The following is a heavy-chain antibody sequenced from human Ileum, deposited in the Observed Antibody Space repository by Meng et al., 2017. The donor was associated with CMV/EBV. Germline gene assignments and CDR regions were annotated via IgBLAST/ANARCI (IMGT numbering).Heavy chain of an antibody. Sequence: QADLREPGPGLVNPSETLALPCTVSSASISPYYWNWIRQPAGKGLEWIGQRHKNGNDNYNASLKSRVTISIDTSKNQFSLTLTSVTAADTAVYYCAIYYGGVGGRGYWAQGTLVTVSS. V-gene: IGHV4-4*07. CDR2: RHKNGND. D-gene: IGHD2-21*01. J-gene: IGHJ4*02. CDR1: SASISPYY. CDR3: AIYYGGVGGRGY.